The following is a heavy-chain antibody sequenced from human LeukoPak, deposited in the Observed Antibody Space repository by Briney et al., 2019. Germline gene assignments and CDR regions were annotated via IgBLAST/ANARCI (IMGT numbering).Heavy chain of an antibody. CDR1: GFTFSSYG. CDR3: ARFYGSGSYYHIPPPEYYYYGMDV. D-gene: IGHD3-10*01. J-gene: IGHJ6*02. V-gene: IGHV3-33*01. CDR2: IWYDGSNK. Sequence: GRSLRLSCAASGFTFSSYGMHWVRQAPGKGLEWVAVIWYDGSNKYYADSVKGRFTISRDNAKNSLYLQMNSLRAEDTAVYYCARFYGSGSYYHIPPPEYYYYGMDVWGQGTTVTVSS.